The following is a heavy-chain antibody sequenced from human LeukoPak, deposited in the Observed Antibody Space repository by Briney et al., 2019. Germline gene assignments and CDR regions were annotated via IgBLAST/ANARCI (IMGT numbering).Heavy chain of an antibody. V-gene: IGHV4-4*07. CDR2: IYTSGST. Sequence: PSETLSLTCTVSGGSISSYCWSWIRQPAGKGLEWIGRIYTSGSTNYNPSLKSRVTMSVDTSKNQFSLRLSFVTAADTAVYYCARYPTAMVSFDYWGQGTLVTVSS. CDR1: GGSISSYC. CDR3: ARYPTAMVSFDY. D-gene: IGHD5-18*01. J-gene: IGHJ4*02.